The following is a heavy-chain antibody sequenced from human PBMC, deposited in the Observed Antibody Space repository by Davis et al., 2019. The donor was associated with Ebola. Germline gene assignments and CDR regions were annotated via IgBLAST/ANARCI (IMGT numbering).Heavy chain of an antibody. CDR3: ARVRDIAVGARGRYYGMDV. J-gene: IGHJ6*02. CDR2: IYNGGDT. V-gene: IGHV3-66*01. D-gene: IGHD6-19*01. CDR1: GFAVNTYY. Sequence: PGGSLRLSCAASGFAVNTYYMSWVRQAPGKGLEWVSVIYNGGDTYYADSLKGRFTISRDTSKNTLYLQMNSLRAEDTALYYCARVRDIAVGARGRYYGMDVWGQGTTVTVSS.